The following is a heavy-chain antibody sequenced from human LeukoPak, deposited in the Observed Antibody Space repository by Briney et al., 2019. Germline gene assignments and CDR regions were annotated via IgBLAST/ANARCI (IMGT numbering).Heavy chain of an antibody. CDR1: GYTFTGYY. Sequence: ASVKVSCKASGYTFTGYYMHWVRQAPGQGLEWMGWINPNSGGTNYAQNFQARVTMTRDTSTSTVYMELSSLGSEDTAVYYCARVRDGYNDAYDIWGQGTMVTVPS. V-gene: IGHV1-2*02. CDR2: INPNSGGT. D-gene: IGHD5-24*01. CDR3: ARVRDGYNDAYDI. J-gene: IGHJ3*02.